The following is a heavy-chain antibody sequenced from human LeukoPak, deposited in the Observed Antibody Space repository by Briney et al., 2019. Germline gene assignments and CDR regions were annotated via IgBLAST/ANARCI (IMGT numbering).Heavy chain of an antibody. J-gene: IGHJ4*02. CDR2: VYYSGSN. Sequence: PSETLSLTCTVSGDSMDTKVYYWGWIRHAPGKGLEWIGTVYYSGSNDYNPSLKSRVTISGDTSKNQFSLYLSSVTAADTAVYYCARVPSAPLGIAAFDYWGQGTLVTVSS. CDR1: GDSMDTKVYY. V-gene: IGHV4-39*07. D-gene: IGHD1-14*01. CDR3: ARVPSAPLGIAAFDY.